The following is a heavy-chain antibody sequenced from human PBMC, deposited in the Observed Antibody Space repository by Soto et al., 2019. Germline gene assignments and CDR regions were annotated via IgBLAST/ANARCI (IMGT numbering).Heavy chain of an antibody. CDR2: IYYSGST. CDR1: GGSISSYY. Sequence: SETLSLTCTVSGGSISSYYWSWIRQPPGKGLEWIGYIYYSGSTNYNPSLKSRVIISVDTSKNQFSLKLSSVTAADTAVYYCARDMPAAAGYYYYYMDVWGKGTTVTVSS. CDR3: ARDMPAAAGYYYYYMDV. J-gene: IGHJ6*03. D-gene: IGHD6-13*01. V-gene: IGHV4-59*01.